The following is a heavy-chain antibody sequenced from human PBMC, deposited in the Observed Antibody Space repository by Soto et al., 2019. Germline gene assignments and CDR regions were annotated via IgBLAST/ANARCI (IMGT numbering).Heavy chain of an antibody. D-gene: IGHD5-18*01. J-gene: IGHJ4*02. CDR1: GFTFSSYS. V-gene: IGHV3-21*01. CDR3: ASLDTAMVTAPFDY. CDR2: ISSSSSYI. Sequence: GSLRLSSAASGFTFSSYSMNWVRQAPGKGLEWVSSISSSSSYIYYADSVKGRFTISGDNAKNSLYLQMNSLRAEDTAVYYCASLDTAMVTAPFDYWRQGTLFIVSS.